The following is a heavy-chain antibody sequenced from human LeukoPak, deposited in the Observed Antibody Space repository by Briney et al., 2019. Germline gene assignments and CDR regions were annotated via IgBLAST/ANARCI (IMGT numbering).Heavy chain of an antibody. D-gene: IGHD5-18*01. CDR1: GFTFSSYG. CDR2: IRYDGSNK. CDR3: ARDAGYGYDRFDY. Sequence: PGGSLRLSCAASGFTFSSYGMHWVRQAPGKGLEWVAFIRYDGSNKYYADSVKGRFTISRDNSKNTLYLRMNSLRAEDTAVYYCARDAGYGYDRFDYWGQGTQVTVSS. V-gene: IGHV3-30*02. J-gene: IGHJ4*02.